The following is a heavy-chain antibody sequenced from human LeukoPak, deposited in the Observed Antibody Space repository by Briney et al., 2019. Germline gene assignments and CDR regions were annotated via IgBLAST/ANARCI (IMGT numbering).Heavy chain of an antibody. J-gene: IGHJ3*02. CDR1: GFTFDDYA. CDR2: ISWNSGSI. CDR3: AINSGQGAFDI. V-gene: IGHV3-9*01. Sequence: GGSLSLSCAASGFTFDDYAMHWARQAPGKGLEWVSGISWNSGSIGYADSVKGRFTISRDNAKNSLYLQMNSLRAEDTALYYCAINSGQGAFDIWGQGTMVTVSS. D-gene: IGHD1-26*01.